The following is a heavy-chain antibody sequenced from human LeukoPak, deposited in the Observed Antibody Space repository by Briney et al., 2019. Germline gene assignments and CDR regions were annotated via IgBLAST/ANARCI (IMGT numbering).Heavy chain of an antibody. CDR3: ARDPVTIFGVVSDWFDP. D-gene: IGHD3-3*01. V-gene: IGHV1-2*06. J-gene: IGHJ5*02. Sequence: ASVKVSCKASGYTFTGYYMYWVRQAPGQGLEWMGRINPNSGGTNYAQKFQGRVTMTRDTSISTAYMELSRLRSDDTAVYYCARDPVTIFGVVSDWFDPWGQGTLVTVSS. CDR1: GYTFTGYY. CDR2: INPNSGGT.